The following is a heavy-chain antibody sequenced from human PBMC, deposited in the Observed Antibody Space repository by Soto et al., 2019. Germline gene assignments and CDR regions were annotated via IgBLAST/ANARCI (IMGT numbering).Heavy chain of an antibody. D-gene: IGHD3-3*01. Sequence: ASVKVSCKVSGYTLTELSMHWVRQAPGKGLEWMGGFDPEDGETIYAQKFQGRVTMTEDTSTDTAYMELSSLRSEDTAVYYCATATLGGPNGVTIFGVAINDAFDIWGQGTMVTVSS. CDR2: FDPEDGET. CDR1: GYTLTELS. CDR3: ATATLGGPNGVTIFGVAINDAFDI. J-gene: IGHJ3*02. V-gene: IGHV1-24*01.